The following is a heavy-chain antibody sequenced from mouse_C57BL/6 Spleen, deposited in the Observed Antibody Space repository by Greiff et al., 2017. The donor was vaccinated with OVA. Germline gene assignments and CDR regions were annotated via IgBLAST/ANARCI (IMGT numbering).Heavy chain of an antibody. V-gene: IGHV1-61*01. D-gene: IGHD2-2*01. CDR2: IYPSDSET. CDR3: ARRVTTGDY. CDR1: GYTFTSYW. J-gene: IGHJ2*01. Sequence: VQLQPPWAELVRPGSSVKLSCKASGYTFTSYWMDWVKQRPGQGLEWIGNIYPSDSETHYNQKFKDKATLTVYKSSSTAYMQLSSLTSEDSAVYYCARRVTTGDYWGQGTTLTVSS.